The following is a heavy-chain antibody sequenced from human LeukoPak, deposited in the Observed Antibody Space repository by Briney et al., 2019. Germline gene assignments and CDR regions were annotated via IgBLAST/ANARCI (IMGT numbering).Heavy chain of an antibody. D-gene: IGHD3-22*01. J-gene: IGHJ3*02. V-gene: IGHV1-18*01. Sequence: ASVKVSCKASGYTFTSYGISWVRQAPGQGLEWMGWISAYNGNTNYAQKLQGRVTMTTDTSTSTAYMELRSLRSDDTAVYYCARLRWLLLYVAFDIWGQGTVVTVSS. CDR3: ARLRWLLLYVAFDI. CDR1: GYTFTSYG. CDR2: ISAYNGNT.